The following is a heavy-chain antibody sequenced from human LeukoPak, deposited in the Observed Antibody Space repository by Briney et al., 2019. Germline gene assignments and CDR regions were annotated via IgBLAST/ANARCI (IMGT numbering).Heavy chain of an antibody. CDR3: ASGFPNYDFWSGLNYYYYYGMDV. CDR1: GYTFTSYD. J-gene: IGHJ6*02. CDR2: MNPNSGNT. V-gene: IGHV1-8*01. D-gene: IGHD3-3*01. Sequence: ASVKVSCKASGYTFTSYDINWVRQATGQGLEWMGWMNPNSGNTGYAQKFQGRVAMTRNTSISTAYMELSSLRSEDTAVYYCASGFPNYDFWSGLNYYYYYGMDVWGQGTTVTVSS.